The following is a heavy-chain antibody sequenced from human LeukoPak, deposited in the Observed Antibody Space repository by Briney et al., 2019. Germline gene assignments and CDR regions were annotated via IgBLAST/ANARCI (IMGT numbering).Heavy chain of an antibody. V-gene: IGHV3-23*01. J-gene: IGHJ4*02. CDR1: GFTFSSYA. Sequence: PGGSLRLSCAASGFTFSSYAMNWVRQAPGRGLEWVSGFSGSGGTTYYADSVKGRFTISRDNAKNSLYLQMNILKAEDTAIYYCSRSLDYLGQGALVTVSS. CDR2: FSGSGGTT. CDR3: SRSLDY.